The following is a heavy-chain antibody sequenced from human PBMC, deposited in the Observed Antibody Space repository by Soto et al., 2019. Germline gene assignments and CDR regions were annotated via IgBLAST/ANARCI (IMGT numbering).Heavy chain of an antibody. CDR1: GDSVSRADSY. V-gene: IGHV4-61*08. D-gene: IGHD1-1*01. CDR2: IFSSGST. J-gene: IGHJ4*02. Sequence: QVQLQESGPGLVKPSETLSLTCTVSGDSVSRADSYWSWIRQPPGKGLEWIGYIFSSGSTEYNPALRGRVITSVDTAQNQVSLKLSTVTAADTAVYFCARGMDNNKVGWWGQGTLVTVSA. CDR3: ARGMDNNKVGW.